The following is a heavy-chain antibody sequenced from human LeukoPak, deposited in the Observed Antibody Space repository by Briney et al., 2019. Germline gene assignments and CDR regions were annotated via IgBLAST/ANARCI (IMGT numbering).Heavy chain of an antibody. CDR3: ARDRRDGYNYYFDY. CDR2: IYYSGST. V-gene: IGHV4-59*01. D-gene: IGHD5-24*01. CDR1: GGSISSYY. Sequence: SETLSLTCTVSGGSISSYYWSWIRQPPGKGLEWIGYIYYSGSTNYNPSLKSRVTISVDTSKNQFSLKLSSVTAADTAVYYCARDRRDGYNYYFDYWGKGTLVTVSS. J-gene: IGHJ4*02.